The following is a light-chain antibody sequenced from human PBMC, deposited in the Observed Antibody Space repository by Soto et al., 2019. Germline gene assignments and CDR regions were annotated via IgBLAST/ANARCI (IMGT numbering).Light chain of an antibody. CDR1: QSVINTF. J-gene: IGKJ5*01. CDR2: GAS. CDR3: QQRSNWPPIT. Sequence: EIVLTQAPGTLSFSLGESATLSCRASQSVINTFLAWYQQKPGQAPSLLIYGASARATGIPDRFSGSGSGTDFTLTISSLEPEDFAVYYCQQRSNWPPITFGQGTRLEI. V-gene: IGKV3D-20*02.